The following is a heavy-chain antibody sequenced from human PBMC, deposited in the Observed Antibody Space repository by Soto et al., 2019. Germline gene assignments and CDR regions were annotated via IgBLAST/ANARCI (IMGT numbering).Heavy chain of an antibody. D-gene: IGHD3-10*01. CDR3: AIRYGSGSYRAPGAFDI. CDR1: GGSISSYY. V-gene: IGHV4-59*01. Sequence: SETLSLTCTVSGGSISSYYWSWIRQPPGKGLEWIGYIYYSGSTNYNPSLKSRVTISVDTSKNQFSLKLSSVTAADTAVYYCAIRYGSGSYRAPGAFDIWGQGTMVT. J-gene: IGHJ3*02. CDR2: IYYSGST.